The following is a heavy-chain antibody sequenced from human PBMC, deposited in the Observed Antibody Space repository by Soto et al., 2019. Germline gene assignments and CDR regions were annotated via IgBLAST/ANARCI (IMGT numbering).Heavy chain of an antibody. CDR3: ARRAGSSSVDWFDP. V-gene: IGHV1-2*02. Sequence: GTSVKVSCKTSGYTFTGYYIHWVRQAPGQGLEWMGWISPNSGDTNYAQKFQSRVTMTRDTSISTAYMELSRLRSDDTTVYYCARRAGSSSVDWFDPWGQGTLVTVSS. CDR1: GYTFTGYY. CDR2: ISPNSGDT. J-gene: IGHJ5*02. D-gene: IGHD6-6*01.